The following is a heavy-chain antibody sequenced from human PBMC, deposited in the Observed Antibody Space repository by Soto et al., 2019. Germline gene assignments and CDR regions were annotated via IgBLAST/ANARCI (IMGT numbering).Heavy chain of an antibody. Sequence: PGESLKISCKGSGYSFTSYCISWVLQMPWKGLEWMGRIDPSDSYTNYSPSFQGHVTISADKSISTAYLQWSSLKASDTAMYYCASPGQRWLQLGYYYYGMDVWGQGTTVTVSS. J-gene: IGHJ6*02. CDR2: IDPSDSYT. D-gene: IGHD5-12*01. CDR1: GYSFTSYC. V-gene: IGHV5-10-1*01. CDR3: ASPGQRWLQLGYYYYGMDV.